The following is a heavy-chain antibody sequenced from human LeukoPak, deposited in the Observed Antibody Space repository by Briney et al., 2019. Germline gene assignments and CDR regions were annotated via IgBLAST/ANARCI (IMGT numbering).Heavy chain of an antibody. CDR3: ARGYYKFDF. Sequence: GESLKISCQASGXTFTNYWTGWVRQMPGKGLEWLGIIFPGDSDTKYRPSFQGHVTISDDKSTSTAYLQWSSLKASDTAMYYCARGYYKFDFWGQGTLVTVSS. J-gene: IGHJ4*02. CDR1: GXTFTNYW. CDR2: IFPGDSDT. V-gene: IGHV5-51*01. D-gene: IGHD3-22*01.